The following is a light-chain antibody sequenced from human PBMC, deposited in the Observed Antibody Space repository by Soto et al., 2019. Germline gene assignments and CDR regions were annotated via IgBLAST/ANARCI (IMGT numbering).Light chain of an antibody. J-gene: IGLJ1*01. V-gene: IGLV2-14*03. Sequence: QSLLNHPASVSGTPGKELTLSRTGNNNDVCSSNYVSWYQHHPGKAPKLMIYDVSNRPSGVSNRFSGSKSGNTASLTISGLQAEDEADYYCSSYTSSSTLGYVFGTGTNVTVL. CDR3: SSYTSSSTLGYV. CDR2: DVS. CDR1: NNDVCSSNY.